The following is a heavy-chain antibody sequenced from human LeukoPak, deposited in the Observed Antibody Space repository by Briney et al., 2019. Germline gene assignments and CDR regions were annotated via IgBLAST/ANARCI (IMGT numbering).Heavy chain of an antibody. CDR3: ARTIREQWLTIDY. V-gene: IGHV3-7*04. CDR2: IKQDGSAE. J-gene: IGHJ4*02. Sequence: GGSLRLSCAASGFTFSNYWMNWVRQAPGKGLEWVANIKQDGSAEYYVDSVKGRFTISRDNAKNSLYLQMNSLGTEDTAVYYCARTIREQWLTIDYWGQGTLVTFSS. D-gene: IGHD6-19*01. CDR1: GFTFSNYW.